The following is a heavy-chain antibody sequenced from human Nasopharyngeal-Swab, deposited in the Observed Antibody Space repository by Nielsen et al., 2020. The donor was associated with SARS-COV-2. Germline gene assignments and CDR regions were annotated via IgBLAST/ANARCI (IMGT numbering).Heavy chain of an antibody. CDR3: ARALHIYYYDSSGYFGDAFDI. J-gene: IGHJ3*02. Sequence: VRQAPGKGLEWVSYISSSSSSTIYYADSVKGRFTISRDNAKNSLYLQMNSLRAEDTAVYYCARALHIYYYDSSGYFGDAFDIWGQGTMVTVS. D-gene: IGHD3-22*01. CDR2: ISSSSSSTI. V-gene: IGHV3-48*01.